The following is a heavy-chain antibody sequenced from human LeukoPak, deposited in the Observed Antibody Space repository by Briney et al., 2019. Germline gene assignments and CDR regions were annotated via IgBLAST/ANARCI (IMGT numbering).Heavy chain of an antibody. CDR2: IYHSGST. CDR3: ARPLSDDYGDYEDY. D-gene: IGHD4-17*01. Sequence: SETLSLTCAVSGYSISSGYYWGWIRQPPGKGLGWIGSIYHSGSTYYNPSLKSRVTISVDTSKNQFSLKLSSVTAADTAVYYCARPLSDDYGDYEDYWGQGTLVTVSS. V-gene: IGHV4-38-2*01. CDR1: GYSISSGYY. J-gene: IGHJ4*02.